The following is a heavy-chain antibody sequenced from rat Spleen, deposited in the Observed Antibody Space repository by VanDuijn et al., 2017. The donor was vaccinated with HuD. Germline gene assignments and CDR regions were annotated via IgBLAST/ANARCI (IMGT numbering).Heavy chain of an antibody. D-gene: IGHD1-2*01. CDR2: INSAGNS. V-gene: IGHV3-3*01. Sequence: EVQLQESGPGLVKPSQSLSLTCSVTGYSITSSYNWNWIRKFPGDKLEWMGCINSAGNSNYNPALKNRISISRDTSKNQFFLQVNSVTTEDTATYFCARWHYYSSYISSWFAYWGQGTLVTVSS. CDR3: ARWHYYSSYISSWFAY. CDR1: GYSITSSYN. J-gene: IGHJ3*01.